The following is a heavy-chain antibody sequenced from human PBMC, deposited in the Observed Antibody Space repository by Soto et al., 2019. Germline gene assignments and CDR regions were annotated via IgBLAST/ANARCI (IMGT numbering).Heavy chain of an antibody. CDR1: GYTFTSYG. CDR3: ARERGGYKHFAS. V-gene: IGHV1-18*01. J-gene: IGHJ4*02. CDR2: INTYTGNI. D-gene: IGHD1-26*01. Sequence: QVQLVQSGAEVKKPGASVKVSCKVSGYTFTSYGISWVRQAPGQGLEWMGWINTYTGNINYAQKLQGRVTMTTDTSTSTAYMELRSLRSDDTALYYCARERGGYKHFASWGQGTLVTVSS.